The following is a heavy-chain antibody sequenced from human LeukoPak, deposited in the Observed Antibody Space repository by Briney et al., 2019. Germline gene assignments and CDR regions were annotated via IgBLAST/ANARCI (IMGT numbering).Heavy chain of an antibody. Sequence: PSETLSLTCTVSGYSISSGYYWGWIRQPPGKGLEWIGSIYHSGSTYYNPSLKSRVTISVDRSKNQFSLKLSSVTAADTAVYYCARDLGVRNWFDPWGQGTLVTVSS. V-gene: IGHV4-38-2*02. D-gene: IGHD3-16*01. CDR3: ARDLGVRNWFDP. CDR1: GYSISSGYY. CDR2: IYHSGST. J-gene: IGHJ5*02.